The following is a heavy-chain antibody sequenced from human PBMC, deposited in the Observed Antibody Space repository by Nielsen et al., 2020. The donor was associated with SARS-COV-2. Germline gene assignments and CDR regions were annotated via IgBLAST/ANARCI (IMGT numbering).Heavy chain of an antibody. D-gene: IGHD3-22*01. CDR2: IYYSGST. CDR3: ANYYDSSGYYRAGYFDY. CDR1: GGSINSYY. V-gene: IGHV4-59*08. Sequence: LRLSCTVSGGSINSYYWSWIRQPPGKGLEWIGYIYYSGSTSYNPSLKSRVTISVDTSKNQLSLKLSSVTAADTAVYYCANYYDSSGYYRAGYFDYWGQGTLVTVSS. J-gene: IGHJ4*02.